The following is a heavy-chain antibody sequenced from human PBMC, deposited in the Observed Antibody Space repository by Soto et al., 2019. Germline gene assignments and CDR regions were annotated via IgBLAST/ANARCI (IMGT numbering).Heavy chain of an antibody. Sequence: ASVKVSCKASGYTFTSYAMHWVRQAPGQRLEWMGWINAGNGNTKYSQKFQGRVTITRDTSASTAYMELSSLRSEDTAVYYCARAHHYYDSSGYYAYWGQGTLVTVS. CDR1: GYTFTSYA. CDR3: ARAHHYYDSSGYYAY. CDR2: INAGNGNT. V-gene: IGHV1-3*01. J-gene: IGHJ4*02. D-gene: IGHD3-22*01.